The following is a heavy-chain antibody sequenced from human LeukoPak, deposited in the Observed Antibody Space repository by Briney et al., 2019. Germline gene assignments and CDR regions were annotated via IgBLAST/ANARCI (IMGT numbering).Heavy chain of an antibody. CDR2: ITSRSTT. CDR3: SKDGNWARFED. D-gene: IGHD7-27*01. J-gene: IGHJ4*02. CDR1: GFTFNTYS. V-gene: IGHV3-23*01. Sequence: GGSLRLSCEASGFTFNTYSMNWARQAPGKGLEWVSGITSRSTTYYADSVKGRFTISRDNSKNMVWLQINSPTAEDTATYYCSKDGNWARFEDWGQGTLVTVSS.